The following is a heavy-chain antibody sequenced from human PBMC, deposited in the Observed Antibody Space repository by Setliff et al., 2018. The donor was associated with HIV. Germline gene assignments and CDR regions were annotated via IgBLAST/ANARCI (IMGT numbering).Heavy chain of an antibody. D-gene: IGHD2-2*01. CDR2: IYYSGST. Sequence: SETLSLTCTVSGGSISSSSYYWGWIRQPPGKGLEWIGSIYYSGSTYYNPSLQGRVTMTTDTSTSTAYMDLRSLRSDDTAVYFCARDGEYQVLHYYYSGMDVWGQGTTVTVSS. CDR3: ARDGEYQVLHYYYSGMDV. J-gene: IGHJ6*02. V-gene: IGHV4-39*02. CDR1: GGSISSSSYY.